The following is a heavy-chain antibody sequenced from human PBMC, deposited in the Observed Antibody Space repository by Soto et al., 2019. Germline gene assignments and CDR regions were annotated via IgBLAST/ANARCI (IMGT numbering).Heavy chain of an antibody. CDR3: ARGDYGDYRMYYFDY. Sequence: SETLSLTCTVSGGSISSGGYYGSWSRQHPGKGLEWIGYIYYSGSTYYNPSLKSRVTISVDTSKNQFSLKLSSVTAEDTAVYYCARGDYGDYRMYYFDYWGQRTLVTVPS. V-gene: IGHV4-31*03. D-gene: IGHD4-17*01. J-gene: IGHJ4*02. CDR1: GGSISSGGYY. CDR2: IYYSGST.